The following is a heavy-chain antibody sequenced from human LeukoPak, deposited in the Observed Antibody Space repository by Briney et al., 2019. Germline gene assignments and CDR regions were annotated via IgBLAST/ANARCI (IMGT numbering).Heavy chain of an antibody. J-gene: IGHJ4*02. CDR1: GYTFTGSY. D-gene: IGHD5-24*01. Sequence: GASLKVSCKASGYTFTGSYMHWVPQAPGQGLERMGWNNPNSGGTNYAQKLQGMVTMTRDTSISTAYMELSRLRSADTAVYYCARDLDMATVPDYWGQGTLVTVSS. CDR2: NNPNSGGT. CDR3: ARDLDMATVPDY. V-gene: IGHV1-2*02.